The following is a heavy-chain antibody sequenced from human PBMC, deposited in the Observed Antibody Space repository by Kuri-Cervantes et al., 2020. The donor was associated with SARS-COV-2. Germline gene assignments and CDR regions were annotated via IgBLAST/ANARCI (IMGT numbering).Heavy chain of an antibody. D-gene: IGHD1-26*01. J-gene: IGHJ3*02. CDR3: ARDAWEPDAFDI. V-gene: IGHV3-9*01. CDR2: ISWNSGSI. Sequence: GGSLRLSCAASGFTFDDYAMHWVRQAPGKGLEWVSGISWNSGSIGYADSVKGRFTISRDNAKNSLYLQMNSLRAEDTAVYYCARDAWEPDAFDIWGQGTMVTVSS. CDR1: GFTFDDYA.